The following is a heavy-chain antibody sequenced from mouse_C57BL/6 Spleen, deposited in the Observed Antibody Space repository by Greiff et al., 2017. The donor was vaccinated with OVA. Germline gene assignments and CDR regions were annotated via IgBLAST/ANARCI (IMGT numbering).Heavy chain of an antibody. Sequence: EVKVVESEGGLVQPGSSMKLSCTASGFTFSDYYMAWVRQVPEKGLEWVANINYDGSSTYYLDSLKSRFIISRDNAKNILYLQMSSLKSEDTATYYCARVRYYSNYLYYFDYWGQGTTLTVSS. D-gene: IGHD2-5*01. V-gene: IGHV5-16*01. CDR3: ARVRYYSNYLYYFDY. J-gene: IGHJ2*01. CDR1: GFTFSDYY. CDR2: INYDGSST.